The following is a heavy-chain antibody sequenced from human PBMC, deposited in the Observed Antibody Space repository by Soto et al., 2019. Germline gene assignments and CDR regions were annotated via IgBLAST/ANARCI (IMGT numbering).Heavy chain of an antibody. CDR3: ARAPITGTTSYNWFDP. Sequence: ASVKVSCEASGYTFTSYGISWVRQAPGQGLEWMGWISAYNGNTNYAQKLQGRVTMTTDTSTSTAYMELRSLRSDDTAVYYCARAPITGTTSYNWFDPWGQGXLVTVYS. J-gene: IGHJ5*02. CDR1: GYTFTSYG. V-gene: IGHV1-18*04. D-gene: IGHD1-20*01. CDR2: ISAYNGNT.